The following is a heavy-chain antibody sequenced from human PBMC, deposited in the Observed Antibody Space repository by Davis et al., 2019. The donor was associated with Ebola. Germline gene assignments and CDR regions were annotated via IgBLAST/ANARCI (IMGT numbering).Heavy chain of an antibody. Sequence: MPSETLSLTCTVSGGSISSYYWSWIRQPPGKGLEWIGYIYYSGSTNYNPSLKSRVTISVDTSKSQFSLKLSSVTAADTAVYYCARGALHGGTWFDPWGQGTLVTVSS. D-gene: IGHD5-24*01. CDR3: ARGALHGGTWFDP. V-gene: IGHV4-59*01. J-gene: IGHJ5*02. CDR1: GGSISSYY. CDR2: IYYSGST.